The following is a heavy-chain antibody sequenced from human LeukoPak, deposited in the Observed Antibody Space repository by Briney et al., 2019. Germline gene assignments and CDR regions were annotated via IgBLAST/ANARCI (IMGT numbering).Heavy chain of an antibody. CDR1: GYSISSGYY. CDR2: IYHSGST. CDR3: ARVLTATMHS. J-gene: IGHJ4*02. V-gene: IGHV4-38-2*02. Sequence: PSETLSLTCTVSGYSISSGYYWGWIRQPPGKGLEWIGSIYHSGSTYYNPSLKNRITISIDTSKNQFSLQLTSVTAADTAVYYCARVLTATMHSWGQGTLVTVSS. D-gene: IGHD1-7*01.